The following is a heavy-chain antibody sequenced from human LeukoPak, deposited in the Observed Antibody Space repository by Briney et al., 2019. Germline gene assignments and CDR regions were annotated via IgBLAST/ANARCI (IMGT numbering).Heavy chain of an antibody. CDR2: IFYSGTT. V-gene: IGHV4-39*01. Sequence: PSETLSLTCTVSGGSISSSSYYWGWIRQPPGKGLEWIGNIFYSGTTYYNPSLMSRVTISVDTSKNQFSLKMRSVTAAGTAVYYCARVLRGGTYYFDYWGQGTLVTVSS. D-gene: IGHD2-15*01. CDR3: ARVLRGGTYYFDY. CDR1: GGSISSSSYY. J-gene: IGHJ4*02.